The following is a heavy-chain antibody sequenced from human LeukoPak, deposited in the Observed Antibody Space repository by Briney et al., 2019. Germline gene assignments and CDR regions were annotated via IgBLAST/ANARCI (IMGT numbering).Heavy chain of an antibody. Sequence: GGSLRLSCAASGFTFSSYAMSWVRQAPGKGLEWVSAISGSGGSTYYADSVKGRFTISRDNSKNTLYLQMNSLRAEDTAVYYCAKEREWELLIARYMAVWGKGTTVTVSS. J-gene: IGHJ6*03. V-gene: IGHV3-23*01. D-gene: IGHD1-26*01. CDR1: GFTFSSYA. CDR2: ISGSGGST. CDR3: AKEREWELLIARYMAV.